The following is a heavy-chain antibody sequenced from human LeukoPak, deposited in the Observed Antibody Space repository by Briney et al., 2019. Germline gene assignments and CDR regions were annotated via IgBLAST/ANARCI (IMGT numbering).Heavy chain of an antibody. Sequence: SQTLSLTCTVSGGPISSDSYSWSWIRQPPGKGLEWIGYIYHSGSTYYNPSLKSRVTIAVDRSRSQFSLTLRSVIAADTAVYYCARGVYDTSGYYADYWGQGTLVTVSS. CDR1: GGPISSDSYS. CDR2: IYHSGST. J-gene: IGHJ4*02. CDR3: ARGVYDTSGYYADY. V-gene: IGHV4-30-2*01. D-gene: IGHD3-22*01.